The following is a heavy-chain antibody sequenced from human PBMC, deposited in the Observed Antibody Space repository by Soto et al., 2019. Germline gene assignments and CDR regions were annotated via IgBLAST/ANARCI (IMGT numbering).Heavy chain of an antibody. CDR2: ISYSGST. CDR3: ARRRGSVSSGFKWFDP. D-gene: IGHD3-22*01. CDR1: GGSISDYS. Sequence: QVQLQESGPGLVKPSETLSLTCTVSGGSISDYSWSWIRQPPGKGLEWIGYISYSGSTTYNPSLKSRVTITVDTSKNHFSLKLSSVTAADTAVYYCARRRGSVSSGFKWFDPWGQGTLVTVSS. J-gene: IGHJ5*02. V-gene: IGHV4-59*01.